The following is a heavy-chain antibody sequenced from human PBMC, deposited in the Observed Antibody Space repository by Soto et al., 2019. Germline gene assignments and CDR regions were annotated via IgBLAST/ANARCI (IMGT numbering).Heavy chain of an antibody. CDR3: ARWGTTGGLDV. CDR1: GFTFRSYV. CDR2: TSCDGSNN. Sequence: QVQLVESGGGVVQPGTSLRLSCVGSGFTFRSYVIHWVRQAPGKGLEWVALTSCDGSNNFYGDSVKGRFTISRHNSRNTVELQMDILTFGDTDLYYCARWGTTGGLDVWGQGTLVSVSS. J-gene: IGHJ4*02. V-gene: IGHV3-33*05. D-gene: IGHD3-16*01.